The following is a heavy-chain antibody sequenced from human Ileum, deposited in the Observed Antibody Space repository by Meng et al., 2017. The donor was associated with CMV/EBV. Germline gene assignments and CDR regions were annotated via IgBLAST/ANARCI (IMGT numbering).Heavy chain of an antibody. CDR3: AKRDSAKYFDS. V-gene: IGHV3-23*01. CDR2: FGSTGAT. CDR1: GLTFSNYA. Sequence: SCAASGLTFSNYAMSWVRQAPGKGLEWVSTFGSTGATYYADSVKGRFTISRDNSKSTLFLQMNSLRAEDTAVFYCAKRDSAKYFDSWGQGTLVTVSS. J-gene: IGHJ4*02. D-gene: IGHD5-18*01.